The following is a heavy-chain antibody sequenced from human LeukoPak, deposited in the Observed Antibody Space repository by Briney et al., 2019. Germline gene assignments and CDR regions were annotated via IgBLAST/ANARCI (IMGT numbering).Heavy chain of an antibody. CDR2: SIPILGIA. J-gene: IGHJ4*02. Sequence: GASVKVSCKASGGTFSSYAISWVRQAPGQGREWMGRSIPILGIASYAKKFQGRVTITADKSTSTAYMELSSLRSEDTAVYYCARDADYDSSGYSEYYFDYWGQGTLVTVSS. V-gene: IGHV1-69*04. CDR3: ARDADYDSSGYSEYYFDY. D-gene: IGHD3-22*01. CDR1: GGTFSSYA.